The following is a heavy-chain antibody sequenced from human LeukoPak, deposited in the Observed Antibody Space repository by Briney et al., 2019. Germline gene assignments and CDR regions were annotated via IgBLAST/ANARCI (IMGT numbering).Heavy chain of an antibody. D-gene: IGHD6-19*01. V-gene: IGHV1-2*02. Sequence: ASVKVSCKASGYTFTGYYMHWVRQAPGQGLEWMGWINHNSGGTNYAQKFQGRVTMTRDTSISTAYMELSRLRSDDTAVYYCARGLVRWLADYYYYYGMDVWGQGTTVTVSS. CDR2: INHNSGGT. J-gene: IGHJ6*02. CDR3: ARGLVRWLADYYYYYGMDV. CDR1: GYTFTGYY.